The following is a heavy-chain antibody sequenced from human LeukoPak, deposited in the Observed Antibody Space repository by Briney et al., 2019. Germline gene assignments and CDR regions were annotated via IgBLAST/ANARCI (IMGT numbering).Heavy chain of an antibody. J-gene: IGHJ3*02. V-gene: IGHV3-13*04. Sequence: PGGPLRLSCVGSGFTFRRYDLHWVRQGIGKGREWVSSIGTAGDTYYPVSVKGRFTISRDDDKNSFYLQMNSLRAEDTAVYYCAGSSGDSSSWYTFRIWGQGTILTVSS. CDR2: IGTAGDT. D-gene: IGHD6-13*01. CDR1: GFTFRRYD. CDR3: AGSSGDSSSWYTFRI.